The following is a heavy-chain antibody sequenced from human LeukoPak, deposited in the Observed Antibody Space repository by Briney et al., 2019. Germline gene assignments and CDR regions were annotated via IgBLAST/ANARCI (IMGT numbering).Heavy chain of an antibody. Sequence: SVKVSCKASGGTFSGHTFSRVRQAPGQGLEWMGRIIPILDIANYAQKFQGRVNITADKSTSTAYMDLSSLTSEDTAVYYCARGGQLSTGAYFDYWGQGTLVTIAS. J-gene: IGHJ4*02. D-gene: IGHD6-6*01. V-gene: IGHV1-69*02. CDR3: ARGGQLSTGAYFDY. CDR2: IIPILDIA. CDR1: GGTFSGHT.